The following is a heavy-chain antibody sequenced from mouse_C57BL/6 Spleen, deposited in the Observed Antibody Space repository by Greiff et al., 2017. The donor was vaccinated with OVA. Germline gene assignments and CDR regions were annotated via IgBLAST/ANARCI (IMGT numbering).Heavy chain of an antibody. D-gene: IGHD1-1*01. J-gene: IGHJ1*03. V-gene: IGHV1-69*01. CDR1: GYTFTSYW. CDR3: AMSHYYGSSSYWYFDV. Sequence: QVQLQQPGAELVMPGASVKLSCKASGYTFTSYWMHWVKQRPGQGLEWIGEIDPSDSYTNYNQKFKGKSTLTVDKSSSTAYMQLSSLTSEDSAVYYCAMSHYYGSSSYWYFDVWGTGTTVTVSS. CDR2: IDPSDSYT.